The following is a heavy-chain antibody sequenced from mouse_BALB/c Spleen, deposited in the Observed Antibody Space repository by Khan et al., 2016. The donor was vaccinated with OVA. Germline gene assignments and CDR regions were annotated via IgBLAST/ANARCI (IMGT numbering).Heavy chain of an antibody. V-gene: IGHV5-6-5*01. J-gene: IGHJ3*01. CDR1: GFTFSNYA. Sequence: EVMLVESGGGLVKPGGSLKLSCAASGFTFSNYAMSWVRQTPEKRLEWVASISSGGSTYYPDSVKGRFTISRDNDRNILYLQMSSLMSEDTAMYYCARDYWFTYWGQGTLVTVSA. CDR3: ARDYWFTY. CDR2: ISSGGST.